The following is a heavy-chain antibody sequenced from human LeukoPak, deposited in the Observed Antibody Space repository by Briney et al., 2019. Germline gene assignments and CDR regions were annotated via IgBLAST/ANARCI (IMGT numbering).Heavy chain of an antibody. CDR3: ARTSGDCSSTSCYPMGPYYYGMDV. CDR1: GFTFSSYS. D-gene: IGHD2-2*01. CDR2: ISSSSSYI. J-gene: IGHJ6*04. Sequence: GGSLRLSCAASGFTFSSYSMNWVRQAPGKGLEWVSSISSSSSYIYYADSVKGRFTISRDNAKNSLYLQMNSLRAEDTAVYYCARTSGDCSSTSCYPMGPYYYGMDVWGKGTTVTVSS. V-gene: IGHV3-21*01.